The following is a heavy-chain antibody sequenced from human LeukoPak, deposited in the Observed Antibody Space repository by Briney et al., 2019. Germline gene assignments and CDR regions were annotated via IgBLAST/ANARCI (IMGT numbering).Heavy chain of an antibody. Sequence: GGSLRLSCAASGFTFSSYAMSWVRQAPGKGLEWVSAISGSGGSTYYADSVKGRFTISRDNSKNTLYLQKNSLRAEDTAVYYCAKDLGLERPKYYFDYWGQGTLVTVSS. J-gene: IGHJ4*02. CDR2: ISGSGGST. D-gene: IGHD1-1*01. CDR1: GFTFSSYA. CDR3: AKDLGLERPKYYFDY. V-gene: IGHV3-23*01.